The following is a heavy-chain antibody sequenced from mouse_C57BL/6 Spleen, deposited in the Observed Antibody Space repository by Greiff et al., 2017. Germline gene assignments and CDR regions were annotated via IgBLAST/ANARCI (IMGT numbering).Heavy chain of an antibody. CDR1: GYTFTSYW. CDR3: ARDGNYYAMDY. V-gene: IGHV1-64*01. J-gene: IGHJ4*01. Sequence: QVQLQQPGAELVKPGASVKLSCTASGYTFTSYWMHWVKQRPGQGLEWIGMIHPNSGSTNYNEKFKSKVTLTIDKPSSTAYMQLSSLTSEDSAVYYCARDGNYYAMDYWGQGTSVTVSS. CDR2: IHPNSGST.